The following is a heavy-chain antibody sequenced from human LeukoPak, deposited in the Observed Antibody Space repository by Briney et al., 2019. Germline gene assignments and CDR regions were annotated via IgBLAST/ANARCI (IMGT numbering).Heavy chain of an antibody. D-gene: IGHD3-22*01. CDR2: ISYDGSNK. J-gene: IGHJ4*02. CDR3: AKDRMDYYDSSGYYVGAFDY. V-gene: IGHV3-30*18. Sequence: GGSLRLSCAASGFTFSSYGMHWVRQAPGKGLEWVAVISYDGSNKYYADSVKGRFTISRDNSKNTLYLQMNSLRAEDTAVYYCAKDRMDYYDSSGYYVGAFDYRGQGTLVTVSS. CDR1: GFTFSSYG.